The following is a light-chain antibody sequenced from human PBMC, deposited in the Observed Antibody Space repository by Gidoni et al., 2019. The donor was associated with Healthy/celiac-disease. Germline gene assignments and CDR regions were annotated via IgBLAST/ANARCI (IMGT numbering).Light chain of an antibody. CDR1: NIGSKS. CDR3: QVWDSSSDHPGV. CDR2: DDS. Sequence: SYVLTQPPSVSVAPGQTARITCGGNNIGSKSVHWYQQKPGQAPVLVVYDDSDRPSGIPERFPGSNSGNTATLTISRVEAGYEAEYYCQVWDSSSDHPGVFGGGTKLTVL. J-gene: IGLJ2*01. V-gene: IGLV3-21*02.